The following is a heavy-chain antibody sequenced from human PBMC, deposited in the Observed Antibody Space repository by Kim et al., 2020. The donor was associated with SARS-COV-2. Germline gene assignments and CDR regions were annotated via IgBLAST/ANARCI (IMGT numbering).Heavy chain of an antibody. CDR3: ARQYSLSDYYYYYGMDV. J-gene: IGHJ6*02. CDR1: GYSFTSYW. D-gene: IGHD5-18*01. Sequence: GESLKISCKGSGYSFTSYWISWVRQMPGKGLEWMGRIDPSDSYTNYSPSFQGHVTISADKSISTAYLQWSSLKASDTAMYYCARQYSLSDYYYYYGMDVWGQGTTVTVSS. CDR2: IDPSDSYT. V-gene: IGHV5-10-1*01.